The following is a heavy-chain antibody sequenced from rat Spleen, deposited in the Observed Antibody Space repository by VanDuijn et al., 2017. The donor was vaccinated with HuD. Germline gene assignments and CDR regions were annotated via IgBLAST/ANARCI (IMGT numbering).Heavy chain of an antibody. CDR3: TRHINWELGWFAY. J-gene: IGHJ3*01. D-gene: IGHD5-1*01. V-gene: IGHV5-25*01. CDR2: ISTGGGNT. CDR1: GFTLSDHY. Sequence: EVQLVESDGGLVQPGRSLKLSCAASGFTLSDHYMAWVRQAPTKGLEWVASISTGGGNTYYRDSVKGRFTISRDNAKSTLYLQMDSLRSEDTATYYCTRHINWELGWFAYWGQGTLVTVSS.